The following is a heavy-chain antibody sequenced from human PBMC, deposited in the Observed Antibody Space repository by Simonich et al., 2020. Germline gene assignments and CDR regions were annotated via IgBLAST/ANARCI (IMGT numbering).Heavy chain of an antibody. CDR2: IDHSGST. CDR1: GYSISSGYY. D-gene: IGHD6-19*01. Sequence: QVQLQESGPGLVKPSETLSLTCAVSGYSISSGYYWGWIRQSPGKGLEGIGRIDHSGSTTYNPSLKTRFTISVDPYNNQFSLKLSSVTAADTAVYYCARVTREWLVFYWGQGTLVTVSS. CDR3: ARVTREWLVFY. J-gene: IGHJ4*02. V-gene: IGHV4-38-2*01.